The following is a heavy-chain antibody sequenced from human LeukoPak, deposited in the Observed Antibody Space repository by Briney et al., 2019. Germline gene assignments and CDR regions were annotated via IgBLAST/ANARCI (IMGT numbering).Heavy chain of an antibody. CDR3: ARWGRGSGSFNWFDP. V-gene: IGHV4-30-2*02. Sequence: SETLSLTCAVSGGSISSGGYSWSWIRQPPGKGLEWIGYIYHSGSTYYNPSLKSRVTISVDTSKNQFSLKVTSMTAADTAIYYCARWGRGSGSFNWFDPWGQGTLVTVSS. CDR2: IYHSGST. D-gene: IGHD3-10*01. CDR1: GGSISSGGYS. J-gene: IGHJ5*02.